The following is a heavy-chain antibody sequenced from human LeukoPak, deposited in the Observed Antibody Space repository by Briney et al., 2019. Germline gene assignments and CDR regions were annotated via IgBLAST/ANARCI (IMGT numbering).Heavy chain of an antibody. CDR1: GFTVRSNY. CDR2: IYSGGST. CDR3: AKNGGGVVVAARRGYYYMDV. Sequence: GGSLRLSCAASGFTVRSNYMSWVRQAPGKGLEWVSVIYSGGSTYYADSVKGRFTISRDNSKNTLYLQMNSLRAEDTAVYYCAKNGGGVVVAARRGYYYMDVWGKGTTVTVSS. J-gene: IGHJ6*03. V-gene: IGHV3-66*01. D-gene: IGHD2-15*01.